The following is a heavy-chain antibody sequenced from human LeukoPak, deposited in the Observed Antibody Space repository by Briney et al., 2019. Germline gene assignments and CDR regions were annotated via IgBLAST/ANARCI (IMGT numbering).Heavy chain of an antibody. CDR3: AGGVAARPEINNNWFDP. Sequence: PSETLSLTCAVYGGSFSGYYWSWIRQPPGKGLEWIGEINHSGSTNYNPSLKSRVTISVDTTKNKFSLKLRSVLAADKAGYYCAGGVAARPEINNNWFDPWGQGTLVTVSS. CDR2: INHSGST. CDR1: GGSFSGYY. V-gene: IGHV4-34*01. D-gene: IGHD6-6*01. J-gene: IGHJ5*02.